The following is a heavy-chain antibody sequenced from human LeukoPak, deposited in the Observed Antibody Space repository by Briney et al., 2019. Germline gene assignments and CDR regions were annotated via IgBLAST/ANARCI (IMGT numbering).Heavy chain of an antibody. V-gene: IGHV4-30-2*01. CDR2: IYHSGST. D-gene: IGHD3-9*01. CDR3: ATSGDILTGYYRN. J-gene: IGHJ4*02. Sequence: SETLSLTCAVSGGSISSGGYSWSWIRQPPGKGLEWIGYIYHSGSTYYNPSLKSRVTISVDRSKNQFSLKLSSVTAADTAVYYCATSGDILTGYYRNWGQGTLVTVSP. CDR1: GGSISSGGYS.